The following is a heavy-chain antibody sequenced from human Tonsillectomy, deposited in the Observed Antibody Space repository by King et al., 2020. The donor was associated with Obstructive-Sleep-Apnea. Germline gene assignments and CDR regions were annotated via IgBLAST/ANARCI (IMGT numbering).Heavy chain of an antibody. D-gene: IGHD5-12*01. V-gene: IGHV4-59*08. CDR2: IYYSGTS. CDR1: VGSISRSY. Sequence: VQLQESGPGLVKPSETLSLTCTVSVGSISRSYCGWIRQPPGKGLEWVGYIYYSGTSNFNPSLKSRLTISGDPSKNQFSLRLSSVTAADTAVYYCVSGAGWLIDYWGQGTLVTVSS. J-gene: IGHJ4*02. CDR3: VSGAGWLIDY.